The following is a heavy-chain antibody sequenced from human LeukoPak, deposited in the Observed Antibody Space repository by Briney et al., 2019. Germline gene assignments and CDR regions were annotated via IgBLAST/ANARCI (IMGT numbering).Heavy chain of an antibody. D-gene: IGHD1-1*01. J-gene: IGHJ5*02. CDR2: ISYDGSNK. CDR1: GFTFSSYA. Sequence: PGGSLRLSCAASGFTFSSYAMHWVRQAPGKGLEWVAVISYDGSNKYYADSVKGRFTISRDNSKNTLYLRMNSLRAEDTAVYYCARDQDNWNLNWFDPWGQGTLVTVSS. CDR3: ARDQDNWNLNWFDP. V-gene: IGHV3-30-3*01.